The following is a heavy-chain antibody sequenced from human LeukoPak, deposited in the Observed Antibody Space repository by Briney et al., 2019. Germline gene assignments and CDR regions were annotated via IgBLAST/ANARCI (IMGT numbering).Heavy chain of an antibody. Sequence: PSETLSLTCAVSGGSISSGGYYWSWIRQPAGKGLEWIGRIYTSGSTNYNPSLKSRVTISVDTSKNQFSLKLSSVTAADTAVYYCARHRRGEQDDGSYWDWFDPWGQGTLVTVSS. V-gene: IGHV4-61*02. D-gene: IGHD1-26*01. CDR1: GGSISSGGYY. J-gene: IGHJ5*02. CDR3: ARHRRGEQDDGSYWDWFDP. CDR2: IYTSGST.